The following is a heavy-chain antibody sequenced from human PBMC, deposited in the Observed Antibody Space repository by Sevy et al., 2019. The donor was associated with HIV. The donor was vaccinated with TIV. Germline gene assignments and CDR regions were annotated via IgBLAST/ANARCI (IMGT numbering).Heavy chain of an antibody. D-gene: IGHD3-10*01. Sequence: GESLKISCKGSGYSFISYWIAWVRQMPGKGLEWMGIFYPGDSDTRYSPSFQGQVTISVDKFITTAYLQWSSLKASDTAVYYCARVSRWYYYGSGSLIGVGGMDVWGQGTTVTVSS. V-gene: IGHV5-51*01. J-gene: IGHJ6*02. CDR3: ARVSRWYYYGSGSLIGVGGMDV. CDR1: GYSFISYW. CDR2: FYPGDSDT.